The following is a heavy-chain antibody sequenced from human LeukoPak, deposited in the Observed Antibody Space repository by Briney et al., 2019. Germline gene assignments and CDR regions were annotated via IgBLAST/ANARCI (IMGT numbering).Heavy chain of an antibody. V-gene: IGHV3-66*01. J-gene: IGHJ3*02. CDR3: ARGSTVTTLLGAFDI. Sequence: GGSLRLSCAASGFTVNRTYMSWVRQAPGRGLEWVSVIYSGGATYYSDSVKGRFTISRDNYKNTLYLQENGLRAEDTAVYYCARGSTVTTLLGAFDIWGQGTMVTVP. CDR2: IYSGGAT. D-gene: IGHD4-17*01. CDR1: GFTVNRTY.